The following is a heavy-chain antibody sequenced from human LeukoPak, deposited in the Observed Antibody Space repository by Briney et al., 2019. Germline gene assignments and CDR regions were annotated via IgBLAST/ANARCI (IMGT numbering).Heavy chain of an antibody. D-gene: IGHD2-15*01. J-gene: IGHJ4*02. V-gene: IGHV3-23*01. CDR1: RFTFSSYA. CDR2: INSSGGRT. Sequence: GGSLRLSCAASRFTFSSYAMSWVRQAPGKGLEWVSSINSSGGRTYYADSVKGRFTISRDNSKNTLYLQMNSLRAEDTAVYYCARDQTPFYWGQGSLVTVSS. CDR3: ARDQTPFY.